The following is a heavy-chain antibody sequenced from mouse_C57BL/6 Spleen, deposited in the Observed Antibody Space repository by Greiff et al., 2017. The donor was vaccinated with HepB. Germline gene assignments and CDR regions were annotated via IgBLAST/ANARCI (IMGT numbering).Heavy chain of an antibody. J-gene: IGHJ2*01. D-gene: IGHD1-1*01. Sequence: VQLQHSGAELVKPGASVKLSCKASGYTFTEYTIHWVKQRSGQGLEWIGWFYPGSGSIKYNEKFKDKATLTADKSSSTVYMELSRLTSEDSAVYFCARHEAYYYGSSYYFDYWGQGTTLTVSS. CDR2: FYPGSGSI. CDR1: GYTFTEYT. V-gene: IGHV1-62-2*01. CDR3: ARHEAYYYGSSYYFDY.